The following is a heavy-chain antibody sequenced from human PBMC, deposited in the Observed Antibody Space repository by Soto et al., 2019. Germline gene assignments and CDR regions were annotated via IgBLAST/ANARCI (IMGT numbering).Heavy chain of an antibody. CDR2: ISWNSGSI. V-gene: IGHV3-9*01. CDR3: AKSPYCSSTSCSFHFDY. D-gene: IGHD2-2*01. CDR1: GFTFDDYA. Sequence: GGSLRLSCAASGFTFDDYAMHWVRQAPGKGLEWVSGISWNSGSIGYADSVKGRFTISRDNAKNSLYLQMNSLRAEDTALYYCAKSPYCSSTSCSFHFDYWGQGTLVTVSS. J-gene: IGHJ4*02.